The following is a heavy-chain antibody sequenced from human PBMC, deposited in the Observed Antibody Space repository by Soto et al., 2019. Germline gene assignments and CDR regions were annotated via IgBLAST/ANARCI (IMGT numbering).Heavy chain of an antibody. CDR1: GGSMSNSY. CDR3: ARGDGHNRY. J-gene: IGHJ4*02. CDR2: IYYSRST. V-gene: IGHV4-59*08. D-gene: IGHD3-16*02. Sequence: QVQLQESGPGLVKPSETLSLTCSVSGGSMSNSYWTWIRQPPGKGLEWIGYIYYSRSTNYNPSLRRRGTIAVDTPKNQFSLRLSSVTAADTAVYYCARGDGHNRYWGQGTLVTVSS.